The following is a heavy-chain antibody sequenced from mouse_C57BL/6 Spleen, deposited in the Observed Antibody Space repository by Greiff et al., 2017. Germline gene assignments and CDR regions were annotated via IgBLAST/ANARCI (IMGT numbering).Heavy chain of an antibody. CDR3: ARGETMEGFAY. CDR1: GYTFTSYW. Sequence: VQLQQPGAELVRPGSSVKLSCKASGYTFTSYWMHWVKQRPIQGLDWIGNIDPSDSETHYNQKFKDKATLTVDKSSSTAYMQLSSLTSEDSAVYYCARGETMEGFAYWGQGTLVTVSA. D-gene: IGHD1-1*02. V-gene: IGHV1-52*01. CDR2: IDPSDSET. J-gene: IGHJ3*01.